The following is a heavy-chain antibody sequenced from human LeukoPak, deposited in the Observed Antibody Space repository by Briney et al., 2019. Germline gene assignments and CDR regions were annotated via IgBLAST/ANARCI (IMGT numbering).Heavy chain of an antibody. CDR2: SRDKAHSYGT. J-gene: IGHJ4*02. CDR3: TTDYSDYTFMDN. Sequence: GGSLRLSCAASGFYFSGSAMHWVRQPPGKGLEWVGRSRDKAHSYGTAYAASVKGRFTIFRDESKNTAYLQMNSLKTEDTAIYYCTTDYSDYTFMDNWGQGTLVTVSS. CDR1: GFYFSGSA. V-gene: IGHV3-73*01. D-gene: IGHD4-11*01.